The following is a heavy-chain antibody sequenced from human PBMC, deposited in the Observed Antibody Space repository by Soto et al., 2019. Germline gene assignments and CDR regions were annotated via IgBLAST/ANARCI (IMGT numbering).Heavy chain of an antibody. D-gene: IGHD1-26*01. CDR1: GGSISSYY. J-gene: IGHJ4*02. Sequence: SETLSLTCTVSGGSISSYYWSWIRQPPGKGLEWIGYIYYSGSTNYNPSLKSRITISVDTSKNQFSLKLSSVTAADTAVYYCARDDDVGAIVYWGQGTLVTVYS. V-gene: IGHV4-59*01. CDR2: IYYSGST. CDR3: ARDDDVGAIVY.